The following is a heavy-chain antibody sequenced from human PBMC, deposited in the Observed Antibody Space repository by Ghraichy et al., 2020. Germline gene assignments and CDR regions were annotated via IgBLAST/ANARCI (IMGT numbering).Heavy chain of an antibody. V-gene: IGHV4-59*01. J-gene: IGHJ4*02. D-gene: IGHD3-10*01. CDR1: GGSISTYY. Sequence: SETLSLTCTVSGGSISTYYWSWIRQSPGKGLEWIGYIYYTGSTNYNPSLKSRVTISVDTSKNQFSLRLSSVTAADTAVYYCARARTSDYYYIIEYWGQGTLVTVSS. CDR3: ARARTSDYYYIIEY. CDR2: IYYTGST.